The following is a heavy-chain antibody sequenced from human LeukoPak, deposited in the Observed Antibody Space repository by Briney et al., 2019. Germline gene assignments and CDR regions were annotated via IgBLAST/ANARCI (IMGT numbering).Heavy chain of an antibody. CDR3: ARGDGEAASLWENWFDP. CDR2: INPNSGGT. V-gene: IGHV1-2*02. D-gene: IGHD6-13*01. J-gene: IGHJ5*02. CDR1: GGTFSSYA. Sequence: ASVKVSCKASGGTFSSYAISWVRQAPGQGLEWMGWINPNSGGTNYAQKFQGRVTMTRDTSISTAYMELSSLRYEDTAVYYCARGDGEAASLWENWFDPWGQGTLVTVSS.